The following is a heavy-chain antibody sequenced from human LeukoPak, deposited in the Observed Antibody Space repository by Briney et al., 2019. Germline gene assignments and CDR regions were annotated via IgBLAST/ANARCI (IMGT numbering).Heavy chain of an antibody. V-gene: IGHV4-61*02. CDR3: AGGRYYDSSGPLSY. Sequence: PSQTLSLTCTVSGGSISSGSYYWSWIRQPAGKGLEWIGRIYTSGSTNYNPSLKSRVTISVDTSKNQFSLKLSSVTAADTAVYYCAGGRYYDSSGPLSYWGQGTLVTVSS. CDR2: IYTSGST. D-gene: IGHD3-22*01. J-gene: IGHJ4*02. CDR1: GGSISSGSYY.